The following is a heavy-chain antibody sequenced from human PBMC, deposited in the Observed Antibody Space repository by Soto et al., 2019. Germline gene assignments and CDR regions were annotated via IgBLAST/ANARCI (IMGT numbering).Heavy chain of an antibody. V-gene: IGHV1-69*02. CDR3: ASSYGSGYRAFDY. D-gene: IGHD3-10*01. CDR1: GDTFSFYS. Sequence: QAQLVQSGAEVRKPGSSVKVSCKASGDTFSFYSIHWVRQAPGLGLEWMGRINPILSMSNYAQRFQGRVTMTADKSTSTAYMKLSGLRSEDTAIYYCASSYGSGYRAFDYWGQGALVTVSS. J-gene: IGHJ4*02. CDR2: INPILSMS.